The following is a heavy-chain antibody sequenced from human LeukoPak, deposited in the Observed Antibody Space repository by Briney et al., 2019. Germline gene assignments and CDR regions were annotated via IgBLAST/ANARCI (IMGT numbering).Heavy chain of an antibody. CDR1: GGSISSYY. V-gene: IGHV4-4*07. J-gene: IGHJ3*02. D-gene: IGHD2-2*02. CDR3: AREYCSSTSCYKSAFDI. CDR2: IYTSGST. Sequence: PSETLSLTCTVSGGSISSYYWSWIRQPAGKGLEWIGRIYTSGSTNYNPSLKSRVTMSVDTSKNQFSLKLSSVTAADTAVYYCAREYCSSTSCYKSAFDIWGQGTMVTVSS.